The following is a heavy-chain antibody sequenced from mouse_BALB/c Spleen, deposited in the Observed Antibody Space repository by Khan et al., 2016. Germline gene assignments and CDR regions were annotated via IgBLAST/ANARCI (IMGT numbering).Heavy chain of an antibody. Sequence: VQLKESGPDLVKPGASVKISCKASGYSFTGYYMYWVKQSHEKSLEWIGRLNPNNGVSYSNQKFKGKAILTVDKSSSTAYMELRSLTSDDSAVYYIRRDARDYWGQGTSVTVSS. J-gene: IGHJ4*01. CDR1: GYSFTGYY. CDR3: RRDARDY. CDR2: LNPNNGVS. V-gene: IGHV1-31*01.